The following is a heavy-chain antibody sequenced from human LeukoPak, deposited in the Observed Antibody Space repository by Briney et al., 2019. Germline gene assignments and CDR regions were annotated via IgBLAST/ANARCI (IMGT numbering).Heavy chain of an antibody. CDR1: GGSIRSSNW. Sequence: PSGTLSLTCAVSGGSIRSSNWWSWVRQPPGKGLEWIGEMYPSGSTNYNPSLKSRVTISIDKSKNQFSLKLASVTAADTDVYYCAREGDSNSVGWFDPWGQGTLVTVSS. J-gene: IGHJ5*02. D-gene: IGHD6-13*01. CDR3: AREGDSNSVGWFDP. CDR2: MYPSGST. V-gene: IGHV4-4*02.